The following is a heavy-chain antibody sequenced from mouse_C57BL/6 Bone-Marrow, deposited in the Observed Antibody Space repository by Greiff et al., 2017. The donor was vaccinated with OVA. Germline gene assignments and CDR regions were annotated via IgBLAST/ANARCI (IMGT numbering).Heavy chain of an antibody. Sequence: EVQRVESGGGLVQPGESLKLSYESYEYEFPSHDMSWVRKTPEKRLALVAAINSDGGSTYYPDTMERRFIISRDNTKKTLYLHMSSLRSEDTALDYCARRGFYDYDVHWYFDVWGTGTTVTVSS. V-gene: IGHV5-2*01. CDR2: INSDGGST. J-gene: IGHJ1*03. CDR3: ARRGFYDYDVHWYFDV. D-gene: IGHD2-4*01. CDR1: EYEFPSHD.